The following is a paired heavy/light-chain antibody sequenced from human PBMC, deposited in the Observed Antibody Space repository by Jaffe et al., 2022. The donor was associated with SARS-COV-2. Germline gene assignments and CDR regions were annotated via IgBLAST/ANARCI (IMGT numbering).Heavy chain of an antibody. V-gene: IGHV1-69*01. J-gene: IGHJ4*02. CDR2: IIPIFGTA. CDR1: GGTFSSYA. CDR3: AGTVQLERRLPTFSPFDY. Sequence: QVQLVQSGAEVKKPGSSVKVSCKASGGTFSSYAISWVRQAPGQGLEWMGGIIPIFGTANYAQKFQGRVTITADESTSTAYMELSSLRSEDTAVYYCAGTVQLERRLPTFSPFDYWGQGTLVTVSS. D-gene: IGHD1-1*01.
Light chain of an antibody. Sequence: DIVMTQSPLSLPVTPGEPASISCRSSQSLLHSNGYNYLDWYLQKPGQSPQLLIYLGSNRASGVPDRFSGSGSGTDFTLKISRVEAEDVGVYYCMQALQTLLYTFGQGTKLEIK. CDR2: LGS. V-gene: IGKV2-28*01. J-gene: IGKJ2*01. CDR1: QSLLHSNGYNY. CDR3: MQALQTLLYT.